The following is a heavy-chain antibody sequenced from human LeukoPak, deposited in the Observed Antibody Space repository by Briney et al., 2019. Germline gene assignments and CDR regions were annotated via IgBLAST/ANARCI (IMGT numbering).Heavy chain of an antibody. J-gene: IGHJ3*02. CDR3: ARVYDYVWGSYRHDAFDI. Sequence: ASVKVSCKASGYTFTSYGISWVRQAPGQGLEWMGWISAYNGNTNYAQKLQGRVTMTTDTSTSTAYMELRSQRSDDTAVYYCARVYDYVWGSYRHDAFDIWGQGTMVTVSS. CDR2: ISAYNGNT. CDR1: GYTFTSYG. D-gene: IGHD3-16*02. V-gene: IGHV1-18*01.